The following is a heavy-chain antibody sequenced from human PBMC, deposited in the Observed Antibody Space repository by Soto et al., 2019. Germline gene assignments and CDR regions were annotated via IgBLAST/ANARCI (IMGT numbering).Heavy chain of an antibody. Sequence: SETLCLTCTVPGDSISIAEYYLSWIRRTPGKGLEWIGHIFYSGTTYYNPALKSRLTISVDTSKNHFSLRLTSVTAADTAVYYCARDLWVEPELYYYGMDVWGQGTTVTVSS. CDR3: ARDLWVEPELYYYGMDV. CDR2: IFYSGTT. D-gene: IGHD1-1*01. J-gene: IGHJ6*02. V-gene: IGHV4-30-4*01. CDR1: GDSISIAEYY.